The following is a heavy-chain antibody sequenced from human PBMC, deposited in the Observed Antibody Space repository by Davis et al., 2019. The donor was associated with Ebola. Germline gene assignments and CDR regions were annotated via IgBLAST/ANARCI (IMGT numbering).Heavy chain of an antibody. D-gene: IGHD5-18*01. J-gene: IGHJ5*02. CDR1: GGSISSSSYY. Sequence: SETLSLTCTVSGGSISSSSYYWGWIRQPPGKGLEWIGSIYYSGSTNYNPSLKSRVTISVDTSKNQFSLKLSSVTAADTAVYYCAREDSKDNWFDPWGQGTLVTVSS. CDR2: IYYSGST. CDR3: AREDSKDNWFDP. V-gene: IGHV4-39*07.